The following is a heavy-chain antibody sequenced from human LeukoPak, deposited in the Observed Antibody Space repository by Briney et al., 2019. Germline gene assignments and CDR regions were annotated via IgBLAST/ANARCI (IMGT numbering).Heavy chain of an antibody. CDR1: GLTGSHNY. J-gene: IGHJ5*02. V-gene: IGHV3-53*01. CDR2: IHTSGDT. D-gene: IGHD4-17*01. CDR3: IVFGDSNH. Sequence: GGSLRLSCAASGLTGSHNYVSWVRQAPGKGLEWVSAIHTSGDTCYADSVKGRFTISRDTSKNTLYPQINSLRVEDTAVYYCIVFGDSNHWGQGTLVTVSS.